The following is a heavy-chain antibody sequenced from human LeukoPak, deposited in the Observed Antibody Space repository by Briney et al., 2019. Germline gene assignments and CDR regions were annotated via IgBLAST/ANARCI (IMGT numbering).Heavy chain of an antibody. CDR1: GYTFNSYD. V-gene: IGHV1-18*01. D-gene: IGHD3-3*01. J-gene: IGHJ4*02. Sequence: ASVKVSCKASGYTFNSYDISWVRQAPGQGLEWMAWISTYNGNTNYALKVQGRATMTTDTSTSTAYMELRSLRSDDAAVYYCARVLRYDFWSAYYFDYWGQGTLVTVSS. CDR3: ARVLRYDFWSAYYFDY. CDR2: ISTYNGNT.